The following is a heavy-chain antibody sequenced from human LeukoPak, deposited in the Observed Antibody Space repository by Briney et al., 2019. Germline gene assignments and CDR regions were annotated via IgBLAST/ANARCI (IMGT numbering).Heavy chain of an antibody. CDR2: ISWDSGSI. V-gene: IGHV3-9*01. D-gene: IGHD6-13*01. CDR3: AKDLRSSSWYGFDY. CDR1: GFTFDDYA. J-gene: IGHJ4*02. Sequence: GGSLRLSCTASGFTFDDYAMHWVRQAPGKGLEWVSGISWDSGSIGYADSVKGRFTISRDNAKNSLYLQMNSLRAEDTALYYCAKDLRSSSWYGFDYWGQGTLVTVSS.